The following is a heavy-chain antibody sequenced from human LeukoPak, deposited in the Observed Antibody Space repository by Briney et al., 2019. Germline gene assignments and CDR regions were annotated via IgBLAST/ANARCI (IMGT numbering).Heavy chain of an antibody. CDR1: GGTFSSYA. Sequence: SAKVSCEASGGTFSSYAISWVRQAPGQGLEWMGGIIPIFGTANYAQKFQGRVTITTDESTSTAYMELSSLRSEDTAVYYCARTMVRGVITNSYYMDVWGKGTTVTVSS. D-gene: IGHD3-10*01. J-gene: IGHJ6*03. V-gene: IGHV1-69*05. CDR2: IIPIFGTA. CDR3: ARTMVRGVITNSYYMDV.